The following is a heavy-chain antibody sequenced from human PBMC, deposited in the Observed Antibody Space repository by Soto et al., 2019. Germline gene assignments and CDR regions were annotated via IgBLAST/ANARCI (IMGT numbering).Heavy chain of an antibody. Sequence: EVNLLESGGGLVQTGGSLRLSCATSGLTFSDYAMSWVRQAPGKGLEWVSAVSNSGDTTYYADSVKGCFTISRDNSKNTLYLQMNSLRAEDTAVYYCANRRAVGEWARKSTEWYYFDYWGQGTLVTVSS. CDR1: GLTFSDYA. CDR3: ANRRAVGEWARKSTEWYYFDY. J-gene: IGHJ4*02. D-gene: IGHD3-3*01. CDR2: VSNSGDTT. V-gene: IGHV3-23*01.